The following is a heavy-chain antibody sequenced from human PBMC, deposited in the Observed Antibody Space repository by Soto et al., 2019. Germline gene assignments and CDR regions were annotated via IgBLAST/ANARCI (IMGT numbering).Heavy chain of an antibody. J-gene: IGHJ4*02. CDR3: ARIDGSIAAALEY. CDR2: INSNGYTT. V-gene: IGHV3-64*07. CDR1: GFTFKNYA. Sequence: EVQLVESGGGLVQPGGSLKLSCAASGFTFKNYAMHWIRQAPGKGLQYVSSINSNGYTTYYADSVRGRFTISRDNSKNTLYLQMGRLTSEDMAVYFCARIDGSIAAALEYWGQGTLVTVSS. D-gene: IGHD6-13*01.